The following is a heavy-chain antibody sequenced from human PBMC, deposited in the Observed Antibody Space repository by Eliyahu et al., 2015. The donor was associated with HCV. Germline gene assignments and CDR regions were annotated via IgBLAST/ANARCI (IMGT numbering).Heavy chain of an antibody. Sequence: EVQLLESGGGLVQPGGXLRLXCAASGVTXSXYGMYWVRQAPGKGLEWVAGLNAAGGNTHYADSVKGRFTISRDNSKNTLYLQMNSLRAEDTAVYYCARGGVGCFDYWGQGTLVTVSS. V-gene: IGHV3-23*01. CDR2: LNAAGGNT. CDR3: ARGGVGCFDY. D-gene: IGHD1-26*01. CDR1: GVTXSXYG. J-gene: IGHJ4*02.